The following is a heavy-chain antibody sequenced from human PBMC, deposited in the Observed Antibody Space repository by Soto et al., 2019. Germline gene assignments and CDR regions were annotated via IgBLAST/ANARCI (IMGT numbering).Heavy chain of an antibody. CDR3: ARGLGQQLVSYYFDY. D-gene: IGHD6-13*01. CDR1: GVSFSGYY. Sequence: SETLSLTCAVYGVSFSGYYWSWIRQPPGKGLEWIGEINHSGSTNYNPSLKSRVTISVDTSKNQFSLKLSSVTAADTAVYYCARGLGQQLVSYYFDYWGQGTLVTVSS. J-gene: IGHJ4*02. CDR2: INHSGST. V-gene: IGHV4-34*01.